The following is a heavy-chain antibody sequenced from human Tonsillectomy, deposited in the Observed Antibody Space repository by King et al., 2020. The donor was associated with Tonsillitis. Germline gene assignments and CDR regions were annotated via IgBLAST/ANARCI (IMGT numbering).Heavy chain of an antibody. CDR2: IYTSGST. D-gene: IGHD2-15*01. V-gene: IGHV4-4*07. J-gene: IGHJ2*01. CDR1: GGSISSYY. Sequence: HVQLQESGPGLVKPSETLSLTCTVSGGSISSYYWSWIRQPAGKGLEWIGLEWIGRIYTSGSTNYNPSLKSRVTMSVDTSKNQFSLKLSSVTAADTAVYYCARVGCMDWYFDLWGRGTLVTVSS. CDR3: ARVGCMDWYFDL.